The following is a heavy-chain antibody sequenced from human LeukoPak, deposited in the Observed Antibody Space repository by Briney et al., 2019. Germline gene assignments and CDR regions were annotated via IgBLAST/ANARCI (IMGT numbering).Heavy chain of an antibody. CDR2: ISAYNGNT. J-gene: IGHJ1*01. D-gene: IGHD1-26*01. CDR1: GYTFTSYG. Sequence: ASVKVSCKASGYTFTSYGISWVRQAPGQGLEWMGWISAYNGNTNYAQKLQGRVTMTTDTSTSTAYMELRSLRSDDTAVCYCARRDRVGATTNYFQHWGQGTLVTVSS. CDR3: ARRDRVGATTNYFQH. V-gene: IGHV1-18*01.